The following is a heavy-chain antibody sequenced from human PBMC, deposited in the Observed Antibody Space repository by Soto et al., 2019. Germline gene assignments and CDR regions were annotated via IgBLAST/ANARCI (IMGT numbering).Heavy chain of an antibody. Sequence: GGSLRLSCAASGFTFITYPIHWVRQAPGKGLEWVAVISYDGTNKYYADSVKGRFTISRDISKNTMYLQMNSLRLEDTAVYYCAREYSGSGWYGTGDYWGPGTLVTVSS. CDR2: ISYDGTNK. CDR1: GFTFITYP. V-gene: IGHV3-30-3*01. J-gene: IGHJ4*02. CDR3: AREYSGSGWYGTGDY. D-gene: IGHD6-19*01.